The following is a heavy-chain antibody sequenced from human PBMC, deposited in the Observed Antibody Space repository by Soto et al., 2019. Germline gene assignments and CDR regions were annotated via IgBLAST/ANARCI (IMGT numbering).Heavy chain of an antibody. D-gene: IGHD5-12*01. V-gene: IGHV3-74*01. CDR2: MNNDGSST. Sequence: QPGGSLRLSCAASGFTFSSHWMHWVRQAPGKGLVWVSRMNNDGSSTSYADSVKGRFTISRDNAKNTLYLQMNSLRAEDTAVYYRARAGAGGYDRYAYYYYYMDVWGKGTTVTVS. J-gene: IGHJ6*03. CDR3: ARAGAGGYDRYAYYYYYMDV. CDR1: GFTFSSHW.